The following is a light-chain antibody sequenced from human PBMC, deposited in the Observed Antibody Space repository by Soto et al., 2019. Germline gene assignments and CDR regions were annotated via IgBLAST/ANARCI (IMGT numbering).Light chain of an antibody. CDR3: QQSYSTLT. V-gene: IGKV1-39*01. CDR1: QSISTY. J-gene: IGKJ4*01. Sequence: DIQMTQSPSSLPASVGDRVTITCRASQSISTYLNWYQQKPGKAPKLLIYAASSLQSGVPSRFSGSGSGTDFTLTISRLQPEDFATYYCQQSYSTLTFGGGTKLEIK. CDR2: AAS.